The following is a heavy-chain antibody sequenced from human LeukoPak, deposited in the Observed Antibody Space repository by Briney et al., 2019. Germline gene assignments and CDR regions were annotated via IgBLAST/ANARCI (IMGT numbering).Heavy chain of an antibody. Sequence: SETLSLTCTVSGGSISSYYWSWIRQPPGKGLEWIGYIYYSGSTNYNAALKRRVTISVDTSKHKFSLTLSSVNAADTAVYYCTLQGVVVRWFDPWGQGTLVTVSS. J-gene: IGHJ5*02. CDR2: IYYSGST. D-gene: IGHD2-15*01. CDR1: GGSISSYY. V-gene: IGHV4-59*08. CDR3: TLQGVVVRWFDP.